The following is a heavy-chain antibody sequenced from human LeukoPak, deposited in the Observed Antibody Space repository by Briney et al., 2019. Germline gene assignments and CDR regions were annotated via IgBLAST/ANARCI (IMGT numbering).Heavy chain of an antibody. J-gene: IGHJ4*02. Sequence: GGSLRLSCAASGFTVSSNYMSWVRQAPGKGLEWVSAISGSGGSTYYAGSVKGRFTISRDNSKNTLYLQMNSLRADDTAVYYCAKSHHVTAIDYWGQGTLVSVSS. CDR1: GFTVSSNY. CDR3: AKSHHVTAIDY. CDR2: ISGSGGST. V-gene: IGHV3-23*01. D-gene: IGHD2-21*02.